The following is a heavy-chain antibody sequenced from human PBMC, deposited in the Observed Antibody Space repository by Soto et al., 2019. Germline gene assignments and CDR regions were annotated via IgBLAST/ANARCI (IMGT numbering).Heavy chain of an antibody. Sequence: QVQLVQSGAEVKKPGSSVKVSCKASGSTFSSYAISWVRQAPGQGLEWMGGIIPIFGTANYAQKFQGRVTITADESTSTAYMELSSLRDEDTAVYYCARENTIFGVVNDYYYYGMDVWGQGTTVTVSS. D-gene: IGHD3-3*01. J-gene: IGHJ6*02. CDR2: IIPIFGTA. V-gene: IGHV1-69*01. CDR1: GSTFSSYA. CDR3: ARENTIFGVVNDYYYYGMDV.